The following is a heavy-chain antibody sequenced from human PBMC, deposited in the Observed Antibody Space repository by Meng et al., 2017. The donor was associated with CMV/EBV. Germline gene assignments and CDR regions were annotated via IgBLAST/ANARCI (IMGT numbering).Heavy chain of an antibody. D-gene: IGHD3-16*01. CDR3: ARDWGGTSFEHLPHNDY. CDR2: ISSSSSTI. CDR1: GFTFSSYS. J-gene: IGHJ4*02. V-gene: IGHV3-48*04. Sequence: GESLKISCAASGFTFSSYSMNWVRQAPGKGLEWVSYISSSSSTIYYADSVKGRFTISRDNAKNSLYLQMNSLRAEDTAVYYCARDWGGTSFEHLPHNDYWGQGTLVTVSS.